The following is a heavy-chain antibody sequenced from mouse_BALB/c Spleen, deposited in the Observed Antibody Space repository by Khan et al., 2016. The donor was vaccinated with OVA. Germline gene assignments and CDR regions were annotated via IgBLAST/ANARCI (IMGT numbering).Heavy chain of an antibody. Sequence: QVQLQQSGAELAKPGASVKMSCKASGYTFSTYWIHWVKQRPGQGLEWIGYINPSSGYTYYNQRFHDKATLTTDKSSSTAYMQLSSLTSEDSAVYYGARDRIDDWGQGTTLTVSS. CDR3: ARDRIDD. CDR1: GYTFSTYW. CDR2: INPSSGYT. V-gene: IGHV1-7*01. J-gene: IGHJ2*01.